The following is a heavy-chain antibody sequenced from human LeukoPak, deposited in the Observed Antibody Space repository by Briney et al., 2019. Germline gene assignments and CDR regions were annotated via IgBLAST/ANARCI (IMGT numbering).Heavy chain of an antibody. V-gene: IGHV1-3*01. Sequence: ASVKVSCKASGYTFTSYAMHWVRQAPGQRLEWMGWINAGNGNTKYSQKFQGRVTITRDTSASTAYMELSSLRSEDTVVYYCARWPPSGSGGSLHFDYWGQGTLVTVSS. J-gene: IGHJ4*02. CDR2: INAGNGNT. D-gene: IGHD2-15*01. CDR3: ARWPPSGSGGSLHFDY. CDR1: GYTFTSYA.